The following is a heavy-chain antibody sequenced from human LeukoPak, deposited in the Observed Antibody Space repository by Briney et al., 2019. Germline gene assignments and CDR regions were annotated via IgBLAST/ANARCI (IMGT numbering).Heavy chain of an antibody. D-gene: IGHD3-10*01. CDR1: GGSISSSNW. J-gene: IGHJ4*02. V-gene: IGHV4-4*02. CDR3: ARAPENDGSGSYED. CDR2: IYHSGST. Sequence: SGTPSLTCAVSGGSISSSNWWSWVRQPSGKGLEWIGEIYHSGSTNYNPSLKSRVTISVDKSKNQFSLKLSSVAAADTAVYYCARAPENDGSGSYEDWGQGTLVTVSS.